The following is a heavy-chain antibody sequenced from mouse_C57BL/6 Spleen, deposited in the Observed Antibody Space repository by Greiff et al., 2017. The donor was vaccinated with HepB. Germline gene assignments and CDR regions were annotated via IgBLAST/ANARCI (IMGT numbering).Heavy chain of an antibody. CDR1: GYTFTDYN. CDR3: ARSDGYPLYYAMDY. CDR2: INPNNGGT. D-gene: IGHD2-3*01. V-gene: IGHV1-18*01. Sequence: EVQLQESGPELVKPGASVKIPCKASGYTFTDYNMDWVKQSHGKSLEWIGDINPNNGGTIYNQKFKGKATLTVDKSSSTAYMELRSLTSEDTAVYYCARSDGYPLYYAMDYWGQGTSVTVSS. J-gene: IGHJ4*01.